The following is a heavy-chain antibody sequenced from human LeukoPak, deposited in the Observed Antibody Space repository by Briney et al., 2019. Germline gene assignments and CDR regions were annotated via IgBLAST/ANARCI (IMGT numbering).Heavy chain of an antibody. CDR2: IYHSGST. Sequence: PSETLSLTCAVSGGSISRSNWWSWVRQPPGKGLEWIGEIYHSGSTNYNPSLKSRVNISVDKSKNQFSLKLSSVTAADTAVYYCARALTTVTQYYFDYWGQGTLVTVSS. CDR3: ARALTTVTQYYFDY. CDR1: GGSISRSNW. J-gene: IGHJ4*02. D-gene: IGHD4-17*01. V-gene: IGHV4-4*02.